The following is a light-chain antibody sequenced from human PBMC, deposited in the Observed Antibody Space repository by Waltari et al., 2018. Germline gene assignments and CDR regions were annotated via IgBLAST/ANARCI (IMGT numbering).Light chain of an antibody. CDR2: CAS. V-gene: IGKV1-5*01. Sequence: DIQMTQSPSTLSASVGDRVTVTCRASQTINIWLAWYQQKPGKAPKLLISCASSLESGVPSRFSGSGSGTEFTLTISSLQPDDFATYFCQQANDFPPTFGQGTEVEVK. CDR1: QTINIW. CDR3: QQANDFPPT. J-gene: IGKJ1*01.